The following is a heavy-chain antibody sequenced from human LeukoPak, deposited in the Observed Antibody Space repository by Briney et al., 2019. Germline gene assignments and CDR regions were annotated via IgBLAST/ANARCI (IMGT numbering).Heavy chain of an antibody. CDR2: IISGSGGST. CDR3: AKGGGAAHYYMDV. Sequence: PGGSLRLSCAASGFIFSPYAMTWVRQAPGKGLEWVSAIISGSGGSTYYADSVRGRFTISRDNSKNTLYLQMNSLRAEDTAVYYCAKGGGAAHYYMDVWGKGTTVTVS. V-gene: IGHV3-23*01. CDR1: GFIFSPYA. D-gene: IGHD3-16*01. J-gene: IGHJ6*03.